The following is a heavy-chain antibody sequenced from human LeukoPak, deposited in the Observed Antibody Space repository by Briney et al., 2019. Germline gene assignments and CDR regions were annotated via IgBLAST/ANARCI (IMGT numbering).Heavy chain of an antibody. Sequence: GGSLRLSCATSGFTFSTYEMDWVRQARGKGLEWVSYISSSGSIYYTATVKGRFTISRDNAKNSLYLQMSSLRAEDTAIYYCAREGYGGTSDAFDIWGQGTMVAVSS. CDR1: GFTFSTYE. J-gene: IGHJ3*02. CDR2: ISSSGSI. V-gene: IGHV3-48*03. D-gene: IGHD4-23*01. CDR3: AREGYGGTSDAFDI.